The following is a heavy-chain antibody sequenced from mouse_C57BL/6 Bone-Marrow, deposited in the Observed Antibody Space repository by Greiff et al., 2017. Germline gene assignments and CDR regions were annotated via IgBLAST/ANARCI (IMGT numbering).Heavy chain of an antibody. CDR2: ISNGGGST. CDR3: ARLISCYAMDY. CDR1: GFTFSDYY. J-gene: IGHJ4*01. Sequence: DVMLVESGGGLVQPGGSLKLSCAASGFTFSDYYMYWVRQTPEKRLEWVAYISNGGGSTYYPDTVKGRFTISRDNAKNTLYLQMSRLKSEDTAMYYCARLISCYAMDYWGQGTSVTVSS. D-gene: IGHD1-1*01. V-gene: IGHV5-12*01.